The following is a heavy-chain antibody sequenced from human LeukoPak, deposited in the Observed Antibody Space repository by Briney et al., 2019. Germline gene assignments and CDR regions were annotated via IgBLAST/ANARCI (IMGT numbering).Heavy chain of an antibody. Sequence: ASVKVSCKASGYTFTGYYMHWVRQAPGQGLEWMGWINPNSGGTNYAQKFQGRVTMTRDTSISTAYMELSRLRSDDTAVYYCARVRYGDYVITWFDPWGQGTLVTVSS. CDR3: ARVRYGDYVITWFDP. CDR1: GYTFTGYY. CDR2: INPNSGGT. D-gene: IGHD4-17*01. V-gene: IGHV1-2*02. J-gene: IGHJ5*02.